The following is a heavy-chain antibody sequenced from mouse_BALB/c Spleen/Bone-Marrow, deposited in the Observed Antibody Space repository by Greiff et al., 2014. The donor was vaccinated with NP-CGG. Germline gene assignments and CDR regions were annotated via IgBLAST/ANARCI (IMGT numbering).Heavy chain of an antibody. J-gene: IGHJ3*01. CDR2: IYPGSGSN. CDR1: GYKFTSYW. D-gene: IGHD4-1*01. CDR3: ARDGNWHFAY. V-gene: IGHV1-55*01. Sequence: QVQLQQPGAELVKPGTSVKLSCKASGYKFTSYWINWVKLRPGQGLEWIGDIYPGSGSNNKNEKFKTKATLTVDTSSSTAYMQPSSVASEYSALYYCARDGNWHFAYWGQGTLVTVSA.